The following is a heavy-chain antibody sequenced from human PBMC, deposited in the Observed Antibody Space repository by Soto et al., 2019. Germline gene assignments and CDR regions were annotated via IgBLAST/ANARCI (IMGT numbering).Heavy chain of an antibody. D-gene: IGHD3-9*01. V-gene: IGHV1-18*01. CDR2: ISAYNGNT. CDR3: ARAQGRLRYFDWLGRKPVDFDY. CDR1: GYTFTSYG. Sequence: ASVKVSCKASGYTFTSYGISWVRQAPGQGLEWMGWISAYNGNTNYAQKLQGRATMTTDTSTSTAYMELRSLRSDDTAVYYCARAQGRLRYFDWLGRKPVDFDYWG. J-gene: IGHJ4*01.